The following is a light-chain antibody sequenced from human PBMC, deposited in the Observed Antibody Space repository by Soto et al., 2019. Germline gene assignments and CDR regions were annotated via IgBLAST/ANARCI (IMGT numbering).Light chain of an antibody. V-gene: IGLV7-46*01. CDR1: TGAVTSGHY. CDR2: DTT. Sequence: QAVVTQEPSLTVSPGGAVTLTCGSSTGAVTSGHYPYWFQQKPGQAPRPLIYDTTNKHSWTPARFSGSLLGGNAALTLSGAQTEDEADYYCLLSYSGARVFGGGTKLTVL. CDR3: LLSYSGARV. J-gene: IGLJ2*01.